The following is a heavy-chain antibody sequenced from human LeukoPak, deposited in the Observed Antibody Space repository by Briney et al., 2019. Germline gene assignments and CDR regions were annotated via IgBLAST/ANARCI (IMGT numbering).Heavy chain of an antibody. J-gene: IGHJ4*02. Sequence: SETLSLTCTVSGDPVSSGSYYWSWIRQPPGKGLEWIGYIYYSGSTNYNPSLKSRVTISVDTSKNQFSLKLSSVTAADTAVYYCARGGYYYDSSGYLYYFDYWGQGTLVTVSS. D-gene: IGHD3-22*01. V-gene: IGHV4-61*01. CDR3: ARGGYYYDSSGYLYYFDY. CDR1: GDPVSSGSYY. CDR2: IYYSGST.